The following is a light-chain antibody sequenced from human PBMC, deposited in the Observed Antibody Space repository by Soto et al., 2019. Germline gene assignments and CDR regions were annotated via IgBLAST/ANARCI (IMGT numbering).Light chain of an antibody. CDR1: QSLVHSDGNTY. Sequence: DVVMTQSPLSLPVILGQAASISCKSSQSLVHSDGNTYFTWFQQRPGQSPRRLFHQVSNRDSGVPDRFSGSGSGTDFTLKISRVEAEDVGVYYCMQGTHWPPTFGPGTKVEIK. V-gene: IGKV2-30*02. CDR3: MQGTHWPPT. CDR2: QVS. J-gene: IGKJ1*01.